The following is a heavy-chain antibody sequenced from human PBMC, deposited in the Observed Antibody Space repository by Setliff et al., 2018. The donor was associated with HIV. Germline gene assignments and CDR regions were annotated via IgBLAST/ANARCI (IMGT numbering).Heavy chain of an antibody. CDR3: ARGPTRSGAVYDSDGYYLRFFDY. D-gene: IGHD3-22*01. CDR1: GYTFTSYY. CDR2: INPISGNT. J-gene: IGHJ4*02. Sequence: GASVKVSCKASGYTFTSYYVHWVRQAPGQGLEWMGIINPISGNTNYAQNFQGRVTMTRDTSTSIVYMELGSLRSEDTAVYYCARGPTRSGAVYDSDGYYLRFFDYWGQGALVTVSS. V-gene: IGHV1-46*03.